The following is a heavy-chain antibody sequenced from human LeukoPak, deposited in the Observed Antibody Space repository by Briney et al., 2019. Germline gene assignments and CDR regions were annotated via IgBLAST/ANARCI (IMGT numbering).Heavy chain of an antibody. J-gene: IGHJ6*02. CDR1: VGTFSSYA. V-gene: IGHV1-8*02. D-gene: IGHD3-22*01. Sequence: ASVKVSCKASVGTFSSYAISWVRQAPGQGLEWMGWMNPNSGNTGYAQKFQCRVTMTRSTSISTAYMELRSLRSADTAVYYCARGLLTMIVVEQEHYYYGMDVRGQGTTVTVPS. CDR3: ARGLLTMIVVEQEHYYYGMDV. CDR2: MNPNSGNT.